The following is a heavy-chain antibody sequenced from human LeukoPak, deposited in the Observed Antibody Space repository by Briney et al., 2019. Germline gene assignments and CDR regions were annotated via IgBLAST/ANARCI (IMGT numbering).Heavy chain of an antibody. V-gene: IGHV3-74*01. J-gene: IGHJ5*02. CDR2: ISTDGSST. CDR1: GFTFSSYA. Sequence: GGSLTLSCAASGFTFSSYAMHWVRQAPGKGLVWVSFISTDGSSTRYADSVKGRFTLSRDNVKNTLYLQMNSLRVEDTAVYYCTGPSFDASGMGFDPWGQGALVTVSS. D-gene: IGHD3-10*01. CDR3: TGPSFDASGMGFDP.